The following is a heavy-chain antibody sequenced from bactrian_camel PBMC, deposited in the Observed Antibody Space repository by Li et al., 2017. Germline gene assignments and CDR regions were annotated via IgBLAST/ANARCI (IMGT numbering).Heavy chain of an antibody. CDR3: AAGRLRNGYCYSLLNRMAYNN. Sequence: QVQLVESGGGLVQPGGSLRLSCAASGFTFSSYYITWDRQAPGKEREGVAAINIDGKTTYADSVKGRFTISSDSAKNTLYLQMDSLNPEDTGMYYCAAGRLRNGYCYSLLNRMAYNNWGQGTQVTVS. J-gene: IGHJ4*01. V-gene: IGHV3S26*01. CDR1: GFTFSSYY. D-gene: IGHD2*01. CDR2: INIDGKT.